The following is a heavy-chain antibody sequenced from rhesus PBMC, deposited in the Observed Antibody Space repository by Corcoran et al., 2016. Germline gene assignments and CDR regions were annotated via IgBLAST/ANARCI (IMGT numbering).Heavy chain of an antibody. CDR1: GYSISCGYG. Sequence: QVQLQESGPGLVKPSETLSLTCAVSGYSISCGYGWSWIHQPPGRGLEWIGYIGASSGSTNYNPSLKSRVTISKDTSKNQFSLKLSSVTAADTAVYYCAREWGFDYWGQGVLVTVSS. CDR2: IGASSGST. J-gene: IGHJ4*01. D-gene: IGHD7-45*01. CDR3: AREWGFDY. V-gene: IGHV4-127*01.